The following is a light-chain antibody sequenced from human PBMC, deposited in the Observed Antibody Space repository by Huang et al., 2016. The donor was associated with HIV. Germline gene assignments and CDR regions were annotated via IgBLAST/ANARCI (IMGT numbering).Light chain of an antibody. Sequence: DIQMTQSPSSLSASVGDRISITCRASQTISTFLNWYQQQPGKAPKLLIYAASNLQSGVSSRFSGTGSGTHFTHTVTGLQPDDFATYFCQQTSSVPLTFGGGTRVE. CDR3: QQTSSVPLT. V-gene: IGKV1-39*01. CDR2: AAS. CDR1: QTISTF. J-gene: IGKJ4*01.